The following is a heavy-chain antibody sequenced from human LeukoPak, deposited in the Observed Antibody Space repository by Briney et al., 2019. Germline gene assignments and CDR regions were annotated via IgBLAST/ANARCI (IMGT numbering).Heavy chain of an antibody. CDR2: IYTSGST. CDR3: GSAFRVSGTRDFDY. J-gene: IGHJ4*02. CDR1: GGSISSYY. Sequence: SETLSLTCLVSGGSISSYYWSWIRQPAGNGLEWIGHIYTSGSTNFNPSLKSRVTMSVDTSKNQFSPKLSAVTAADTAVYYCGSAFRVSGTRDFDYWGQGTLVTVSS. D-gene: IGHD3-10*01. V-gene: IGHV4-4*07.